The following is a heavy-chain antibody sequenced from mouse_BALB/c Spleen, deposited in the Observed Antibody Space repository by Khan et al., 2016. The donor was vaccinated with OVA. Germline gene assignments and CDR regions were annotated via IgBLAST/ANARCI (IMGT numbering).Heavy chain of an antibody. CDR3: ARGCFVNYEFAY. D-gene: IGHD2-1*01. CDR2: IFPGTGTT. CDR1: GYTFTNYW. Sequence: QVQLQQSGAELVKPGASVQLSCKTSGYTFTNYWIQWVKQRPGQGLGWIGQIFPGTGTTYSNENFKAKATLTVDTSSSTAYMQLSSLTSEDSAVYFCARGCFVNYEFAYWGQGTLVTVSA. J-gene: IGHJ3*01. V-gene: IGHV1S132*01.